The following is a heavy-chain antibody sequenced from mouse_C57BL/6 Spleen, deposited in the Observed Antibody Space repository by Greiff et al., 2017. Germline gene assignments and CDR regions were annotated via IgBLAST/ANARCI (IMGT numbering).Heavy chain of an antibody. CDR1: GYTFTSYW. CDR2: INPSNGGT. J-gene: IGHJ1*03. CDR3: ARGGSTTVPWYFDV. V-gene: IGHV1-53*01. Sequence: QVQLQQPGTELVKPGASVKLSCKASGYTFTSYWMHWVKQRPGQGLEWIGNINPSNGGTNYNEKFKSKATLTVDKSSSTAYMQLSSLTSEDSAVYYCARGGSTTVPWYFDVWGTGTTVTVSS. D-gene: IGHD1-1*01.